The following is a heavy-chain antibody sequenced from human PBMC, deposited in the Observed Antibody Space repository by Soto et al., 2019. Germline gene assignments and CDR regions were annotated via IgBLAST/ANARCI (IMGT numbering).Heavy chain of an antibody. D-gene: IGHD3-3*01. CDR2: ISYDSSEI. CDR1: GFTFSSYA. Sequence: PGGSLRLSCAASGFTFSSYAMHWVRQAPGKGLEWVAVISYDSSEIFYADSVKGRFTISRDNPKNTLFLHMNSPRADDTAVYYCAIARVADSSLDHWGRGVLVTVSS. CDR3: AIARVADSSLDH. J-gene: IGHJ4*01. V-gene: IGHV3-30*04.